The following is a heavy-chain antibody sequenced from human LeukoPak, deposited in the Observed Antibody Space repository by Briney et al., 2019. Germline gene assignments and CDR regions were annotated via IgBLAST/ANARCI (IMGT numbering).Heavy chain of an antibody. CDR2: INGRGGST. D-gene: IGHD3-22*01. CDR1: GLTFSSYA. CDR3: ARDSDSSGYYSDY. V-gene: IGHV3-21*01. J-gene: IGHJ4*02. Sequence: GGSLRLSCAASGLTFSSYAMSWVRQAPGKGLEWISSINGRGGSTYYADSVKGRFTISRDNAKNSLYLQMNSLRAEDTAVYYCARDSDSSGYYSDYWGQGTLVTVSS.